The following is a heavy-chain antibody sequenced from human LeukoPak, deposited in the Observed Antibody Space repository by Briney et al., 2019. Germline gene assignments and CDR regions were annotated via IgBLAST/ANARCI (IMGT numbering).Heavy chain of an antibody. V-gene: IGHV3-11*04. CDR3: ARGRGWTYDS. D-gene: IGHD3/OR15-3a*01. CDR2: ISSSGSTI. J-gene: IGHJ4*02. CDR1: GFPFSSYW. Sequence: GGSLRLSCAASGFPFSSYWMHWIRQAPGKGLEWVSYISSSGSTIYYADSVKGRFTISRDNAQNSLYLQMNTLRAEDTAVYYCARGRGWTYDSWGRGTLVTVSS.